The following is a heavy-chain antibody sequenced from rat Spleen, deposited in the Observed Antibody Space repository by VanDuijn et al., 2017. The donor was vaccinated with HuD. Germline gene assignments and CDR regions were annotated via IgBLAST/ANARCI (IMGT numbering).Heavy chain of an antibody. CDR1: GFTFSNYD. J-gene: IGHJ4*01. Sequence: EVQLVESGGGLVQPGRSLKLSCAASGFTFSNYDMAWVRQAPTKGLEWVASITNTGGSTYYPDSVKGRFTISRDNAKSTLYLQMDSLRSEDTATYYCARGGYGGYDAWGQGASVTVSS. CDR2: ITNTGGST. D-gene: IGHD1-11*01. V-gene: IGHV5-25*01. CDR3: ARGGYGGYDA.